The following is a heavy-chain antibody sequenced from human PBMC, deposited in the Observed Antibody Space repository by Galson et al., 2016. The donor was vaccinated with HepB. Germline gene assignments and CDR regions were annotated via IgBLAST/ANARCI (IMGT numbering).Heavy chain of an antibody. V-gene: IGHV3-30*18. D-gene: IGHD3-10*01. CDR2: ISYDASKK. CDR1: GFTFGSYG. CDR3: AKSPLMFFGELLGYFQH. Sequence: SLRLSCAASGFTFGSYGMHWVRQAPGKGLEWVAVISYDASKKHYADSVKGRFTISRDKSQNTLYLQMNSLRAEDTAVYYCAKSPLMFFGELLGYFQHWGQGTLVTVSS. J-gene: IGHJ1*01.